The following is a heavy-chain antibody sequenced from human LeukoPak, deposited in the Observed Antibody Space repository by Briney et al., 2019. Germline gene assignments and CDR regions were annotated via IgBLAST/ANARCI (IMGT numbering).Heavy chain of an antibody. CDR3: ARGRVREAVAGFDY. J-gene: IGHJ4*02. Sequence: PSETLSLTCAVYGGSFSGYYWSWIRQPPGKGLEWIGEINHSGSTNYNPPLKSRVTTSVDTSKNQFSLKLSSVTAADTAVYYCARGRVREAVAGFDYWGQGTLVTVSS. D-gene: IGHD6-19*01. V-gene: IGHV4-34*01. CDR2: INHSGST. CDR1: GGSFSGYY.